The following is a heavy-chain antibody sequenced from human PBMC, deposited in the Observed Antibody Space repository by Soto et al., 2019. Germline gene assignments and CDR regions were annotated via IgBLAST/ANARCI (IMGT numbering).Heavy chain of an antibody. J-gene: IGHJ6*02. Sequence: SLRLSCAASGFTFSSYAMHCVRQAPGKGLEWVAVISYDGSNKYYADSVKGRFTISRDNSKNTLYLQMNSLRAEDTAVYYCARPSGYSSGWFAYYYYGMDVWGQGTTVTVSS. CDR2: ISYDGSNK. D-gene: IGHD6-19*01. CDR3: ARPSGYSSGWFAYYYYGMDV. V-gene: IGHV3-30-3*01. CDR1: GFTFSSYA.